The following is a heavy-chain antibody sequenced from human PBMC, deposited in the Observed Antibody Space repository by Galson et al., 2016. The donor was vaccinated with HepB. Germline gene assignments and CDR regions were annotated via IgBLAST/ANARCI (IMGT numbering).Heavy chain of an antibody. J-gene: IGHJ4*02. CDR2: IKEDGSKE. CDR3: ARDRTDHGSGTYGHDS. D-gene: IGHD3-16*01. CDR1: GFSFSSSW. Sequence: LRLSCAASGFSFSSSWMSWVRQAPGKGLEWVANIKEDGSKEYYVDSVKGRFTVSRDNAKNSLYLQMNNLRAEDTAMYYCARDRTDHGSGTYGHDSWGQGTLVTVSS. V-gene: IGHV3-7*03.